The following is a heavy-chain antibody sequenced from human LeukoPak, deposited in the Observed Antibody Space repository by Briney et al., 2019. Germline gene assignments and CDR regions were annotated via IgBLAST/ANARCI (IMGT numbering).Heavy chain of an antibody. CDR3: ARGSVGYGDYYYGMDV. D-gene: IGHD4-17*01. CDR1: GFTVSSNY. CDR2: IYSGGST. J-gene: IGHJ6*02. V-gene: IGHV3-53*04. Sequence: GGSLRLSCAASGFTVSSNYMSWVRQAPGKGLEWVSVIYSGGSTYYADSVKGRFTISRNNSKNTLSLKMHSLRAEDTAVYYCARGSVGYGDYYYGMDVWGQGTTVTVSS.